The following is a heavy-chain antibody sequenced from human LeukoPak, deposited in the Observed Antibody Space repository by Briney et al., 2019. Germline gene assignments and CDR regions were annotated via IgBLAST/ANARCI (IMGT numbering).Heavy chain of an antibody. V-gene: IGHV4-38-2*02. CDR2: IYHSAST. Sequence: SETLSLTCNVSGYSISSGYYWGWIRQPPEKGLEWIGTIYHSASTSYNPSLQSRVTISVDTSKNQFSPKLTSVTAADTAVYYCARTTEGGYTYGYFYYYCMGVSDKGTTVTISS. CDR1: GYSISSGYY. D-gene: IGHD5-18*01. J-gene: IGHJ6*03. CDR3: ARTTEGGYTYGYFYYYCMGV.